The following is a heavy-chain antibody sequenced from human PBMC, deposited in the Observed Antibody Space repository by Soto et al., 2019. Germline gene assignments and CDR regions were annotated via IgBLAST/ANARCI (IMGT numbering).Heavy chain of an antibody. CDR3: AHSRWCYCSTTSCPYYFDY. CDR2: IYWDDDK. D-gene: IGHD2-2*01. J-gene: IGHJ4*02. CDR1: GFSLSTSGVR. Sequence: GSGPTLVNPTQTLTLTCTFSGFSLSTSGVRVGWIRQPPGKALEWLALIYWDDDKRYSPSLKSRLTITKDTSKNQVVLTMTNMDPVDTATYYCAHSRWCYCSTTSCPYYFDYWGQGTLVTVSS. V-gene: IGHV2-5*02.